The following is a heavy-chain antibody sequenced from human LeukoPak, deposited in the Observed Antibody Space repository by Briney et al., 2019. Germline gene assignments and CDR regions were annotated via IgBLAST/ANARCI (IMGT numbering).Heavy chain of an antibody. D-gene: IGHD3-10*01. V-gene: IGHV3-73*01. Sequence: GGSLRLSCAASGFTFSGSAMHWVRQASGKGLEWVGRIRSKANSYATAYAASVKGRFTISRDDSKNTAYLQMNSLKTEDTAVYYCTRQALVGISGSYYNYDYWGQGTLVTVSS. CDR1: GFTFSGSA. J-gene: IGHJ4*02. CDR3: TRQALVGISGSYYNYDY. CDR2: IRSKANSYAT.